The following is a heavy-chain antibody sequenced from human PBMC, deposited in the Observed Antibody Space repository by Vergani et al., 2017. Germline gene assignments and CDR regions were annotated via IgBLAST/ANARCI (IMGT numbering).Heavy chain of an antibody. D-gene: IGHD1-26*01. CDR3: ARGHPVGSY. CDR2: IKGDGSAK. CDR1: GLGFSNNW. V-gene: IGHV3-7*01. Sequence: EVEVVESGGGLVQPGGSLRLSGEAPGLGFSNNWMPWRRQAPGRGLEWVAAIKGDGSAKQYVESVKGRFTISRDNAKSSLYLQMNSLRVADTAVYYCARGHPVGSYWGQGTLVTVSS. J-gene: IGHJ4*02.